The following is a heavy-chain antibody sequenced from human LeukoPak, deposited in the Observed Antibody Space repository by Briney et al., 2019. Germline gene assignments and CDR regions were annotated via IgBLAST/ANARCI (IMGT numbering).Heavy chain of an antibody. Sequence: SETLSLTCTVSGGSISSYYWSWIRQPPGKGLEWIGYIYYSGSTNYNPSLKSRVTISVDTSKNQFSLKLSSVTAADTAVYYCARDSGSYYKPYYFDYWGQGTLVTVSS. D-gene: IGHD1-26*01. CDR1: GGSISSYY. CDR3: ARDSGSYYKPYYFDY. J-gene: IGHJ4*02. CDR2: IYYSGST. V-gene: IGHV4-59*12.